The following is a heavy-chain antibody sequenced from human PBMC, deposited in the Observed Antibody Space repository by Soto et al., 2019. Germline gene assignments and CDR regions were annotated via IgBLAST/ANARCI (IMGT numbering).Heavy chain of an antibody. D-gene: IGHD4-4*01. Sequence: GGSLRLSCAASGFTFSSYAMSWVRQAPGKGLEWVSAISGSGGSTYYADSVKGRFTISRDNSKNTLYLQMNSLSAEDTAVYYCAKERDYSYYYYGMDVWGQGTTVTVSS. V-gene: IGHV3-23*01. J-gene: IGHJ6*02. CDR1: GFTFSSYA. CDR3: AKERDYSYYYYGMDV. CDR2: ISGSGGST.